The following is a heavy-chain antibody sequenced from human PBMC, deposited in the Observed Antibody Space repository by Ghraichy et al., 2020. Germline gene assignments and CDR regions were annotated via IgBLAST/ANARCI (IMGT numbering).Heavy chain of an antibody. Sequence: SETLYLTCTVSGGSISSYYWSWIRQPAGKGLEWVGRIHSSGSTIYNPSLMSRVTMSVDTSKNQFSLKLSSVTAADTAVYYCARDLAAAPYNWFDPWGQGTLVTVSS. D-gene: IGHD6-13*01. CDR1: GGSISSYY. CDR3: ARDLAAAPYNWFDP. V-gene: IGHV4-4*07. J-gene: IGHJ5*02. CDR2: IHSSGST.